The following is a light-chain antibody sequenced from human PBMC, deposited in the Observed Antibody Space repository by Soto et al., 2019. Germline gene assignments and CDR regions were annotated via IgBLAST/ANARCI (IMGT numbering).Light chain of an antibody. CDR2: DAS. Sequence: QMTQSPSSLAASLGDRVTITCRASQGISSWLAWYQQKPGKAPKLLIYDASSLESGVPSRFSGSGSGTEFTLTISSLQPDDFATYYCQQYNGHSTWTFGPGTKVDI. CDR3: QQYNGHSTWT. J-gene: IGKJ1*01. CDR1: QGISSW. V-gene: IGKV1-5*01.